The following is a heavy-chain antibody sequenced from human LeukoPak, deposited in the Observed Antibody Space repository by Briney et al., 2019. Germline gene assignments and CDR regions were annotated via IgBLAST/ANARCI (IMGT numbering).Heavy chain of an antibody. CDR1: GFTFSSYS. Sequence: GGSLRLSCAASGFTFSSYSMNWVRQAPGKGLEWVSSISSSSSYIYYADSVKGRFTISRDNSKNTLYLQMNSLRAEDTAVYYCASIVVVPAANSGYWGQGTLVTVSS. CDR3: ASIVVVPAANSGY. D-gene: IGHD2-2*01. V-gene: IGHV3-21*01. CDR2: ISSSSSYI. J-gene: IGHJ4*02.